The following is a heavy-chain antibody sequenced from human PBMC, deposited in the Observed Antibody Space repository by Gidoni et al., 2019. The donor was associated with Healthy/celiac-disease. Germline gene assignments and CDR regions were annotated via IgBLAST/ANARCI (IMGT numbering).Heavy chain of an antibody. CDR2: INSDGSST. J-gene: IGHJ3*02. V-gene: IGHV3-74*01. CDR1: GFTFSSYW. CDR3: ARDMASSSWYIASDI. Sequence: EVQLVESGGGLVQPGGSLRLSCAASGFTFSSYWMHWVRQAPGKGLVWVSRINSDGSSTSYADSVKGRFTISRDNAKNTLYLQMNSLRAEDTAVYYCARDMASSSWYIASDIWGQGTMVTVSS. D-gene: IGHD6-13*01.